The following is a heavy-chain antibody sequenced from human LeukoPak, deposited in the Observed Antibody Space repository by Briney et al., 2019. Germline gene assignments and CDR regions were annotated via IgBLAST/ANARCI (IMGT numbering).Heavy chain of an antibody. CDR2: ISAYNGNT. CDR1: GYTFTSYG. Sequence: ASVKASCKASGYTFTSYGISWVRQAPGQGLEWMGWISAYNGNTNYAQKLQGRVTMTTDTSTSTAYMELGSLRSEDTAVYYCATYTERGWVGAHDYWGQGTLVTVSS. D-gene: IGHD1-26*01. J-gene: IGHJ4*02. V-gene: IGHV1-18*01. CDR3: ATYTERGWVGAHDY.